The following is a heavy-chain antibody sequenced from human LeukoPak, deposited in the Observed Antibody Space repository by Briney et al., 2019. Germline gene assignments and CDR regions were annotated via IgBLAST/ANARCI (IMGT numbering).Heavy chain of an antibody. V-gene: IGHV1-18*01. J-gene: IGHJ4*02. D-gene: IGHD4-17*01. CDR1: GYTFSDFG. CDR2: IGAYNDNT. Sequence: ASVKVSCKASGYTFSDFGITWVRQAPGQGVEGMGWIGAYNDNTNYPQKFQGRVTLTTDTSTSTAYMELRSLTSDDTALYYCARAGAAVTMFFDFWGQGTLVTVSS. CDR3: ARAGAAVTMFFDF.